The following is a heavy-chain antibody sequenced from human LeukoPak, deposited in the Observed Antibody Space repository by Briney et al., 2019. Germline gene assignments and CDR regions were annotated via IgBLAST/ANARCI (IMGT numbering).Heavy chain of an antibody. CDR2: IKQDGSEK. CDR1: GFSFSGHW. CDR3: AKYNY. V-gene: IGHV3-7*01. Sequence: GGSLRLSCAASGFSFSGHWMSWVRQAPGQGLEWVANIKQDGSEKYYVDSVKGRFTISRDNAKNSLYLQMNSLRVEDTAVHYCAKYNYWGQGTLVTVSS. J-gene: IGHJ4*02. D-gene: IGHD2/OR15-2a*01.